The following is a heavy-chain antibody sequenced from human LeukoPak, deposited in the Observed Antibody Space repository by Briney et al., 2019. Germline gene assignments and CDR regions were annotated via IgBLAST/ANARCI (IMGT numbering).Heavy chain of an antibody. D-gene: IGHD3-3*01. V-gene: IGHV1-18*01. J-gene: IGHJ4*02. CDR1: GYTFTSYG. CDR2: ISAYNGNT. CDR3: ARDLRIFGVVKGDYYFDY. Sequence: ASVKVSCKASGYTFTSYGISWVRQAPGQGLEWMGWISAYNGNTNYAQKLQGRVTMTTDTSTSTAYMELRSLRSDDTAVYYCARDLRIFGVVKGDYYFDYWGQGTLVSVSS.